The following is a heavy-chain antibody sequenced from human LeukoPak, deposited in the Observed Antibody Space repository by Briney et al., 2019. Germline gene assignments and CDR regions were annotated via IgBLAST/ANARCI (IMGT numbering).Heavy chain of an antibody. Sequence: ASVKVSCKASGGTFSKYTISWVRQRPGQGLEWMGGITPLFGTANYAQKFQGRVTITADESASTAYMELSSLRSEDTAVYYCARLPAKRYYFDYWGQGTLVTVSS. CDR2: ITPLFGTA. D-gene: IGHD4-17*01. J-gene: IGHJ4*02. CDR3: ARLPAKRYYFDY. CDR1: GGTFSKYT. V-gene: IGHV1-69*13.